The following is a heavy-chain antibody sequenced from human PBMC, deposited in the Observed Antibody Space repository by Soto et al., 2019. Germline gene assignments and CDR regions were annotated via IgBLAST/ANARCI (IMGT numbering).Heavy chain of an antibody. CDR1: GFTFSNAW. J-gene: IGHJ6*02. CDR2: IKSKTDGGTT. Sequence: GGSLRLSCAASGFTFSNAWMNWVRQAPGKGLEWVGRIKSKTDGGTTDYAAPVKGRFTISRDDSKNTLYLQMNSLKTEDTAVYYCTTGIFGVVIQDYYYYGMDVWGQGTTVTVSS. CDR3: TTGIFGVVIQDYYYYGMDV. D-gene: IGHD3-3*01. V-gene: IGHV3-15*07.